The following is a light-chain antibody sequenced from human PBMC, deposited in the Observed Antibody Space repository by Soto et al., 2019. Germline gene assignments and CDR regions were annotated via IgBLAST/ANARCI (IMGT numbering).Light chain of an antibody. J-gene: IGKJ1*01. V-gene: IGKV2-30*01. CDR1: QSLLYRDVNTY. Sequence: VVMTQSPLSLSVTLGQSASISCRSSQSLLYRDVNTYLNWFHQRPGQSPRRLIYKVSNRDSGVPDRFSGSGSGTDFTLKISRVEAEDVGVYYCMQGTHWPVTFGQGTKVEIK. CDR2: KVS. CDR3: MQGTHWPVT.